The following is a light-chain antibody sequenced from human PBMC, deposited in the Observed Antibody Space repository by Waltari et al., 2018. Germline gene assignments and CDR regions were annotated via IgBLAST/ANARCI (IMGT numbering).Light chain of an antibody. CDR1: SGHSSNV. Sequence: LTCTLSSGHSSNVIAWHQQQPEKGPRYLMRVNSDGSHSKGDEIPDRFSGSSPGAERYLTISSLQSEDEADYYCQTGGHGTWVFGGGTKLTVL. J-gene: IGLJ3*02. V-gene: IGLV4-69*01. CDR2: VNSDGSH. CDR3: QTGGHGTWV.